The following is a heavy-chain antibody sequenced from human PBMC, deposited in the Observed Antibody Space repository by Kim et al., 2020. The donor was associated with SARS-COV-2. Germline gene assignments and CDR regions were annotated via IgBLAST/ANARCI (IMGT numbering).Heavy chain of an antibody. J-gene: IGHJ6*02. CDR2: INPSGGST. CDR3: ARKYCTYGVCYGSYYYYYGMDA. Sequence: ASVKVSCKASGYTFTSYYMHWVRQAPGQGLEWMGIINPSGGSTSYAQKFQGRVTMTRDTSTSTVYMELSSLRSEDTAVYYCARKYCTYGVCYGSYYYYYGMDACGQGTTVTVSS. CDR1: GYTFTSYY. V-gene: IGHV1-46*01. D-gene: IGHD2-8*01.